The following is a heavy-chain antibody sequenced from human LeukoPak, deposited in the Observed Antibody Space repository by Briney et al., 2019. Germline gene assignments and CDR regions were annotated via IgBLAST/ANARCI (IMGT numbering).Heavy chain of an antibody. CDR1: GGSISSYY. V-gene: IGHV4-59*01. CDR2: IYYSGST. CDR3: ARVSGVGATYGAFDI. Sequence: SETLSLTCTVSGGSISSYYWSWIRQSPGKGLEWIGYIYYSGSTNYNPSLKSRVTISVDTSKNQFSLKLSSVTAADTAVYYCARVSGVGATYGAFDIWGQGTMVTVSS. D-gene: IGHD1-26*01. J-gene: IGHJ3*02.